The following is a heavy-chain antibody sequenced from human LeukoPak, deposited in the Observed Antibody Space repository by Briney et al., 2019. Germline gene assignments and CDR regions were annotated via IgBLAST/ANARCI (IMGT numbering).Heavy chain of an antibody. CDR2: IYYSGST. J-gene: IGHJ4*02. CDR3: ASLSSEYYFDY. Sequence: PSETLSLTCTVSGGSISSSSYFWGWIRQPPGKGLEWIGSIYYSGSTFYNPSLKSRVTISVDTSKNQFSLKLSSVTAADTAVYYCASLSSEYYFDYWGQGTLVTVSS. CDR1: GGSISSSSYF. D-gene: IGHD6-6*01. V-gene: IGHV4-39*01.